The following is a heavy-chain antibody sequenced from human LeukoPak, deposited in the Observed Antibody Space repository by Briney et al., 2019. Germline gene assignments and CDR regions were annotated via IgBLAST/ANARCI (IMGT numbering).Heavy chain of an antibody. J-gene: IGHJ3*02. V-gene: IGHV4-61*02. CDR1: GGSISSGSYY. CDR3: ARDRTYCGGDCEPSPPAFDI. Sequence: TLSLTCTVSGGSISSGSYYWSWIRQPAGKGLEWIGRIYTSGSTNYNPSLKSRVTISVDTSKNQFSLKLSSVTAADTAVYYCARDRTYCGGDCEPSPPAFDIWGQGTMVTVSS. D-gene: IGHD2-21*02. CDR2: IYTSGST.